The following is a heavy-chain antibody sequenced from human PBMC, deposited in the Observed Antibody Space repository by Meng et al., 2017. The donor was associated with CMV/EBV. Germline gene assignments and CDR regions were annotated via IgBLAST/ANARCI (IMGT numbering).Heavy chain of an antibody. CDR1: GWAVRGYY. CDR3: ARETRRYSSGWYAPLLDY. D-gene: IGHD6-19*01. J-gene: IGHJ4*02. V-gene: IGHV4-34*01. CDR2: INHSGST. Sequence: VALQQGGAGLLKPSETLASAGVFYGWAVRGYYWSGIRQPPGKELEWNGEINHSGSTNYNPSLKSRVTISVDTSKNQFSLKLSSVTAADTAVYYCARETRRYSSGWYAPLLDYWGQGTLVTVSS.